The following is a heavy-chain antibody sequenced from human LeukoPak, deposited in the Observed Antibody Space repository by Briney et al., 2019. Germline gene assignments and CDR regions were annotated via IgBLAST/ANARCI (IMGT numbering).Heavy chain of an antibody. D-gene: IGHD5-24*01. CDR2: IYYSGST. V-gene: IGHV4-59*01. CDR1: GGSISSYY. J-gene: IGHJ4*02. CDR3: ARVVSYGYNYYFDY. Sequence: SETLSLTCTVSGGSISSYYWSWIRQPPGKGLEWIGYIYYSGSTNYNPSLKSRVTISVDTSKNQFSLKLSSVTAADTAVYYCARVVSYGYNYYFDYWGQGTLVTVSS.